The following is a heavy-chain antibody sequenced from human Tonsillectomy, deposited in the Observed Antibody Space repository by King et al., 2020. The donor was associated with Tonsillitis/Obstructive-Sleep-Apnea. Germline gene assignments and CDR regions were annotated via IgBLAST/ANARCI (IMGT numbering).Heavy chain of an antibody. Sequence: VQLVESGGGVVQPGRSLRLSCAASGFTFSTYGMHWVRQAPGKGLEWVAVIWYDGSNKYYADSVKGRFTISRDNSKNTLYLQMNSLRAEDTAVYYCASKGGYGTIRGLYGMDVWGQGTTVTVSS. V-gene: IGHV3-33*01. J-gene: IGHJ6*02. D-gene: IGHD6-13*01. CDR1: GFTFSTYG. CDR2: IWYDGSNK. CDR3: ASKGGYGTIRGLYGMDV.